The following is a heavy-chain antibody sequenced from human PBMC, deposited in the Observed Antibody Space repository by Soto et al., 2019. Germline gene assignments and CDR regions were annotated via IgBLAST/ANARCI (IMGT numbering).Heavy chain of an antibody. V-gene: IGHV1-3*01. CDR1: GYTFTGYS. D-gene: IGHD3-22*01. CDR2: IDAANGNT. J-gene: IGHJ6*02. Sequence: ASVKVSCKASGYTFTGYSIHWVRQAPGQRLEWMGWIDAANGNTKYSRRFQGRVSITSDTSASTAYMELSGLRSEDTAVYYCGRSVVVATGEILCNAMYVWGQGTTVTVSS. CDR3: GRSVVVATGEILCNAMYV.